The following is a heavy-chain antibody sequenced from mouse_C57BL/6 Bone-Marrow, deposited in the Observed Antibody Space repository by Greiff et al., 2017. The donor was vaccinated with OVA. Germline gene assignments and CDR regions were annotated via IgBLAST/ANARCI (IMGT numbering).Heavy chain of an antibody. CDR3: ARRHYYGSSLCDY. CDR1: GYTFTDYY. Sequence: QVQLQQSGAELVRPGASVKLSCKASGYTFTDYYINWVKQRPGQGLEWIARIYPGSGNTYYNEKFKGKATLTAEKSSSTAYMQLSSLTSEDSAVYFCARRHYYGSSLCDYWGQGTTLTVSS. D-gene: IGHD1-1*01. J-gene: IGHJ2*01. V-gene: IGHV1-76*01. CDR2: IYPGSGNT.